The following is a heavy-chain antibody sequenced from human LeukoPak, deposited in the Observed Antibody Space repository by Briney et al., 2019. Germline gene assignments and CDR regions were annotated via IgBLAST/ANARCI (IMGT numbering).Heavy chain of an antibody. CDR2: ITSGSSYR. J-gene: IGHJ6*03. V-gene: IGHV3-21*01. CDR1: GFTFSDYS. D-gene: IGHD1-26*01. Sequence: PGGSLRLSCAASGFTFSDYSMNWVRQAPGKGLEWVSSITSGSSYRFYADSVKGRFTISRDNAKNSLYLQMNSLRAEDTAVYYCARDPYSGSYGNYYYYFMDVWGKGTTVTISS. CDR3: ARDPYSGSYGNYYYYFMDV.